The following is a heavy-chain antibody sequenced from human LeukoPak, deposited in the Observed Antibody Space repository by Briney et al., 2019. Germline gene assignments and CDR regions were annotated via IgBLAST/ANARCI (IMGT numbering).Heavy chain of an antibody. CDR3: ATRYYDSSGYTAALDC. CDR1: GFTFSSYA. CDR2: ISGSGGST. J-gene: IGHJ4*02. V-gene: IGHV3-23*01. D-gene: IGHD3-22*01. Sequence: WGSLRLSCAASGFTFSSYAMSWVRQAPGKGLEWVSAISGSGGSTYYADSVKGRFTIYRDNSKNTLYLQMNSPRAEDTAVYYCATRYYDSSGYTAALDCWGQGTLVTVSS.